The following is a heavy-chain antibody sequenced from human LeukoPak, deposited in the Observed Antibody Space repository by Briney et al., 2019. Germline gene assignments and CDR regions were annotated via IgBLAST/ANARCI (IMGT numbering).Heavy chain of an antibody. V-gene: IGHV1-46*01. CDR3: ARQAVPAAILPVPPDRYYYYYMDV. CDR1: GYTFTSYY. J-gene: IGHJ6*03. CDR2: INPSGGST. Sequence: ASVKVSCKASGYTFTSYYMHWVRQAPGQGLEWMGIINPSGGSTSYAQKFQGRVTMTRDMSTSTAYMELSSLRSEDTAVYYCARQAVPAAILPVPPDRYYYYYMDVWGKGTTVTVSS. D-gene: IGHD2-2*02.